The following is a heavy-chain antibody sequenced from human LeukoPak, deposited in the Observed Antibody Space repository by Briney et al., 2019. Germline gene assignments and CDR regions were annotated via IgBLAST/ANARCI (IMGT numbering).Heavy chain of an antibody. Sequence: SETLSLTCTVSGGSISSYYWSWIRQPPGKGLEWIGYIYYSGSTNYNPSLKSRVTISLDTSKNQFSLKLSSVTAADTAVYYCARQSWATGTLDSWGQGTLVTVSS. V-gene: IGHV4-59*08. CDR2: IYYSGST. CDR1: GGSISSYY. J-gene: IGHJ5*01. CDR3: ARQSWATGTLDS. D-gene: IGHD6-13*01.